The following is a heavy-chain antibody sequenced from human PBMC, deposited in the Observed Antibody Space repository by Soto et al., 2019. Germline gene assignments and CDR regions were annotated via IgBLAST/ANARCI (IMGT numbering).Heavy chain of an antibody. V-gene: IGHV4-39*01. CDR2: IYYSGST. CDR1: GGSISSSSYF. Sequence: PSETLSLTCSVSGGSISSSSYFWGWIRQPPGKGLEWIGSIYYSGSTYYNPSLKSRVTVSVDTSKNQFSLKLSSVTAADTAVYYCARGGADCSSTSCSDLYYFDYWGQGPLVTVSS. J-gene: IGHJ4*02. CDR3: ARGGADCSSTSCSDLYYFDY. D-gene: IGHD2-2*01.